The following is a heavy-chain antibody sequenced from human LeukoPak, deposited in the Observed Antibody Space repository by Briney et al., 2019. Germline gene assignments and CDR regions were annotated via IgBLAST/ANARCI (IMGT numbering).Heavy chain of an antibody. J-gene: IGHJ4*02. CDR1: GYSFTSYW. CDR2: NYPGDSDP. CDR3: AKLGSYNYGYYFDY. V-gene: IGHV5-51*01. D-gene: IGHD5-24*01. Sequence: GESLKISCKGSGYSFTSYWIGWVRQMPGKGLEWMGINYPGDSDPRYSPSFQGQVTISADKSIRTAYLQWSSLKASDTPMYYCAKLGSYNYGYYFDYWGQGTLVTVSS.